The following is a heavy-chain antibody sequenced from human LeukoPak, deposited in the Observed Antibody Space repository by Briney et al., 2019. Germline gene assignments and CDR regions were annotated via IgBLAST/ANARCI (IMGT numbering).Heavy chain of an antibody. CDR3: AKGLTVDGAWDIDY. CDR2: IYGGGSGDT. J-gene: IGHJ4*02. Sequence: GGSLRLSCAGSGFTFSKYTLSWIRQRLGKGLEWVAGIYGGGSGDTFYAESVRGRFTVSRDNSRTTVYLQMNNLRDEDTAVYYCAKGLTVDGAWDIDYWGQGTMITVSS. CDR1: GFTFSKYT. D-gene: IGHD4/OR15-4a*01. V-gene: IGHV3-23*01.